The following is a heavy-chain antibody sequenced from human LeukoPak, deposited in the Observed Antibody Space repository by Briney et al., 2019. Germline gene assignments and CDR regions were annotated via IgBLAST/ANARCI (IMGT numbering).Heavy chain of an antibody. CDR3: AGYGSGTAPLGY. CDR2: ISSNGGST. V-gene: IGHV3-64*01. CDR1: GFTFSSYA. J-gene: IGHJ4*02. D-gene: IGHD3-10*01. Sequence: GGSLRLSCAASGFTFSSYAMHWVRQAPGKGLEYVSAISSNGGSTYYANSVKGRFTISRDNSKNTLYLQMGSLRAEGMAVYYCAGYGSGTAPLGYWGQGTLVTVSS.